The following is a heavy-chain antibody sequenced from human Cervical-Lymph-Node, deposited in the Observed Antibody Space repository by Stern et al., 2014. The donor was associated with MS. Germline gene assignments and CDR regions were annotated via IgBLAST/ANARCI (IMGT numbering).Heavy chain of an antibody. V-gene: IGHV1-69*01. CDR2: IIPIYAPA. CDR1: GDTFSNFA. CDR3: AKAVPNHDAFDI. D-gene: IGHD1-14*01. Sequence: VQLLESGAEVKRPGSSVKVSCKTSGDTFSNFAINWVRQAPGQGLEWMGGIIPIYAPASYAQKFRGRVTITADESTDTVFMELNSLRSEDTAVYYCAKAVPNHDAFDIWGQGTMVTVSS. J-gene: IGHJ3*02.